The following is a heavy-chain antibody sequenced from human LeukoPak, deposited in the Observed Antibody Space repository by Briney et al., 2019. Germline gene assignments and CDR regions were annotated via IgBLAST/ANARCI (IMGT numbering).Heavy chain of an antibody. D-gene: IGHD4-17*01. CDR3: ARVTYVDDMLYQYFDY. Sequence: SETLSLTCSVSGGSMNNYYWNWIRQSADKGLEWIGRIYATGSTDHNPSLKSRLTMSVDTSKNQFSLKLTSVTAADTALYYCARVTYVDDMLYQYFDYWGQGILVTVSS. CDR1: GGSMNNYY. J-gene: IGHJ4*02. CDR2: IYATGST. V-gene: IGHV4-4*07.